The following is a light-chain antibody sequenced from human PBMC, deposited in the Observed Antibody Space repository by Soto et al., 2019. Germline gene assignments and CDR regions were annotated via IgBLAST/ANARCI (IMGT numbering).Light chain of an antibody. CDR3: QQYNNWPPWT. V-gene: IGKV3-15*01. CDR2: GAS. CDR1: RSVSNN. J-gene: IGKJ1*01. Sequence: EIVMTQSPATLSVSPGETATLSCRVKRSVSNNLAWYQQKPGQSPRLLISGASTREAGIPGRFSGSGSGTEFTLIISSLQSEDFAIYYCQQYNNWPPWTFGQGTKVDIK.